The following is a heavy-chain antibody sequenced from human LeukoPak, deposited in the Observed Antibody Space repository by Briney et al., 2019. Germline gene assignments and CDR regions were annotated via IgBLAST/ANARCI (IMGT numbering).Heavy chain of an antibody. V-gene: IGHV3-53*01. J-gene: IGHJ6*02. D-gene: IGHD3-10*01. Sequence: PGGSLRLSCAASGFTVSSNYMSWVRQAPGKGLEWVSVIYSGGSTYYADSVKGRFTISRDNSKNTLYLQMNSLRAEDTAVYYCARGRDGVVIIRQRYYYCGMDVWGQGTTVTVSS. CDR1: GFTVSSNY. CDR2: IYSGGST. CDR3: ARGRDGVVIIRQRYYYCGMDV.